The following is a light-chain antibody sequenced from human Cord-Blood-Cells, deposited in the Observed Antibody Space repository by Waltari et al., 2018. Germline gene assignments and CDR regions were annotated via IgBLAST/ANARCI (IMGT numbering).Light chain of an antibody. CDR3: CTYAGSYTWV. Sequence: QSALTQPRSVSGSPGQSATISCTGTSTDVGGYNYVSWYKQPPGKAPTRMSYDGRKRPSGVPDRLSGCKTGDAASLTISGRQAEDEADYYCCTYAGSYTWVFGGGTKLSV. V-gene: IGLV2-11*01. J-gene: IGLJ3*02. CDR1: STDVGGYNY. CDR2: DGR.